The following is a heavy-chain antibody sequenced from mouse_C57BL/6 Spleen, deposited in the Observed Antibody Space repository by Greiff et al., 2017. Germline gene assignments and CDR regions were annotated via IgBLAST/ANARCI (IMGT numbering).Heavy chain of an antibody. D-gene: IGHD3-2*02. J-gene: IGHJ4*01. CDR3: ARRGDSSGYVDDAMDY. V-gene: IGHV1-9*01. Sequence: VKLMESGAELMKPGASVTLSCKATGYTFTGYWIEWVKQRPGHGLEWIGEILPGSGSTNYNEKFKGKATFTADTSSNTAYMQLSSLTTEDSAIYYCARRGDSSGYVDDAMDYWGQGTSVTVSS. CDR2: ILPGSGST. CDR1: GYTFTGYW.